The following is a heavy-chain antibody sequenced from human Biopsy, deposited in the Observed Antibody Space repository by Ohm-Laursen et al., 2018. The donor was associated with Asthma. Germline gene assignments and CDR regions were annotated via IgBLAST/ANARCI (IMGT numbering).Heavy chain of an antibody. CDR3: VRDQAHRDNWFDP. Sequence: ASVKVSCKASGYTFTSYAINWLRQAPGQGLEWMGWIATGSGNPTYAQGFTPGRFVFSLDTSVTTAYLQITNLEPEDTAVYYCVRDQAHRDNWFDPWGQGTPVTVSS. V-gene: IGHV7-4-1*02. CDR1: GYTFTSYA. J-gene: IGHJ5*02. CDR2: IATGSGNP. D-gene: IGHD1-14*01.